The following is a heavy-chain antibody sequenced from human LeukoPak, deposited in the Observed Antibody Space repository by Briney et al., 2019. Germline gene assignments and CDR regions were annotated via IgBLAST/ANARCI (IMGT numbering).Heavy chain of an antibody. CDR1: GYTFTSYY. CDR3: ARVAWYCSGGSCYPNPYYYYGMDV. D-gene: IGHD2-15*01. J-gene: IGHJ6*02. V-gene: IGHV1-46*01. CDR2: INPSGGST. Sequence: ASVKVSCKASGYTFTSYYMHWVRQAPGQGLEWMGIINPSGGSTSYAQKFQGRVTMTRDTSTSTVYMELSSLRSEDTAVYYCARVAWYCSGGSCYPNPYYYYGMDVWGQGTTVTVSS.